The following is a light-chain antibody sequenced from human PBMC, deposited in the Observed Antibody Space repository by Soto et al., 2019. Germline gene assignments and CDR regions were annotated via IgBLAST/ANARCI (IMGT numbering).Light chain of an antibody. Sequence: EMVLTQSPGTLSLSPGERATLSCRASQSVSSSYLAWYQQKPGQAPRLLIYGASSRATGIPDRFSGSGSGTDFTLTSSRLEPEDFAVYYCQQYGSSPMYTFGQGTKLEMK. J-gene: IGKJ2*01. CDR1: QSVSSSY. CDR3: QQYGSSPMYT. V-gene: IGKV3-20*01. CDR2: GAS.